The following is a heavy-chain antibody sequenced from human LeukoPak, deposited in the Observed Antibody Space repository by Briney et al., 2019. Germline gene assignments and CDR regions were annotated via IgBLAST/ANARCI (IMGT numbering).Heavy chain of an antibody. J-gene: IGHJ6*03. CDR1: GGSISSGSYY. CDR3: ARGIVVVVAAIRYYYYMDV. Sequence: SQTLSLTCTVSGGSISSGSYYWSWIRQPAGKGLEWIGRIYTSGSTNYNPSLKSRVTISVDTSKNQFSLKLSSVTAADTAVYYCARGIVVVVAAIRYYYYMDVWGKGTTVNISS. V-gene: IGHV4-61*02. CDR2: IYTSGST. D-gene: IGHD2-15*01.